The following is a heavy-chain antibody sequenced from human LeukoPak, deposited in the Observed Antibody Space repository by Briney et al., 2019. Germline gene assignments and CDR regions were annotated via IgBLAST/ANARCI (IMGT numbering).Heavy chain of an antibody. CDR2: IIAYNGNT. CDR1: GYPFSTYG. Sequence: ASVKVSCKASGYPFSTYGISWVRQAPGQGLEWMGWIIAYNGNTNYAQKLQGRVTMTTDTSTSTAYMELRSLRSDDTAVYYCARDLKMGYSSGRYSWGTGSSNDYWGQGTLVTVSS. CDR3: ARDLKMGYSSGRYSWGTGSSNDY. J-gene: IGHJ4*02. V-gene: IGHV1-18*01. D-gene: IGHD6-19*01.